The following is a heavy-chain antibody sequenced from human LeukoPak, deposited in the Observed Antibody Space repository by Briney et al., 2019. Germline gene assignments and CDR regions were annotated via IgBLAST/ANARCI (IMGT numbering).Heavy chain of an antibody. J-gene: IGHJ4*02. Sequence: GGSLRLSCAASGFTFSSYGMHWVRQAPGKGLEWVAVISYDGSNKYYADSVKGRFTISRDNSKNTLYLQMNSLRAEDTAVYYCARDSRIAARPSGDYWGQGTLVTVSS. CDR2: ISYDGSNK. V-gene: IGHV3-30*19. D-gene: IGHD6-6*01. CDR1: GFTFSSYG. CDR3: ARDSRIAARPSGDY.